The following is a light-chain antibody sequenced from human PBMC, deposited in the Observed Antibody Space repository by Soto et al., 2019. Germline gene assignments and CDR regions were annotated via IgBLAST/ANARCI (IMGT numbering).Light chain of an antibody. V-gene: IGLV1-44*01. CDR3: AAWDDSLKGPV. Sequence: QSVLTQPTSASGTPGQRVTISCSGSSSNIGSNTVNWYQQLPGTAPKLLIYSNAQRPSGVPDRFSGSKSGTSASLAISGLQSEDEADYYCAAWDDSLKGPVFGGGTKLTVL. CDR1: SSNIGSNT. CDR2: SNA. J-gene: IGLJ2*01.